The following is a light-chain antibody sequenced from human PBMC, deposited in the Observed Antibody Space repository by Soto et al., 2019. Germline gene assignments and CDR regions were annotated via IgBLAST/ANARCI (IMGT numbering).Light chain of an antibody. CDR1: QSVSSY. CDR3: QQYGSSPLT. Sequence: EIVLTQSPGTLSLSVGERVTLSCRASQSVSSYLAWYQQTPGQAPRLLIYDTSNRATGTPDRFSGSGSGTDFTLTISRLEPADFTVYYCQQYGSSPLTFGGGTTGEIK. V-gene: IGKV3-20*01. J-gene: IGKJ4*01. CDR2: DTS.